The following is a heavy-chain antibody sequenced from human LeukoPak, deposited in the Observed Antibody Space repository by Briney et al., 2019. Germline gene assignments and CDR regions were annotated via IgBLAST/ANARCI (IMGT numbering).Heavy chain of an antibody. CDR2: INHSGST. J-gene: IGHJ4*02. D-gene: IGHD1-26*01. Sequence: PSETLSITCAVYGGSFSGYYWSWIRQPPGKGLEWIGEINHSGSTNYNPSLKSRVTISVDTSKNQFSLKLSSVTAADTAVYYCARGYSGYIDYWGQGTLVTVSS. CDR1: GGSFSGYY. CDR3: ARGYSGYIDY. V-gene: IGHV4-34*01.